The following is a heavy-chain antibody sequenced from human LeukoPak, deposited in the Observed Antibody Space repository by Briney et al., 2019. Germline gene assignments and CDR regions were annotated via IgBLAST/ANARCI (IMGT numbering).Heavy chain of an antibody. V-gene: IGHV3-23*01. J-gene: IGHJ4*02. CDR1: GFTFSSYA. Sequence: GGSLRLSCAASGFTFSSYAMSWVRQAPGKGLEWVSAISCSGGSTYYADSVKGRFTISRDNSKNTLYLQMNSLRAADKAVYYCAKGIEPVVVAAHYLDYWGQGTLVTVSS. CDR3: AKGIEPVVVAAHYLDY. CDR2: ISCSGGST. D-gene: IGHD2-15*01.